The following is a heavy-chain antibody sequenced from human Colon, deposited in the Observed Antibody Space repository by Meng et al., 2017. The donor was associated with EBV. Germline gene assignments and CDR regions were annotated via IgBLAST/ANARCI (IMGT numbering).Heavy chain of an antibody. V-gene: IGHV4-4*02. D-gene: IGHD5-18*01. CDR3: ARWAFIDSYGFDH. J-gene: IGHJ4*02. CDR2: IYHYGGT. Sequence: GPGRGKPVGTLVLTGAGAGGSITERNSWSWVRQPPGKGLEWIGEIYHYGGTNYNPSLKSRVPISVDKSKNQISLKLTSVTAADTAVYYCARWAFIDSYGFDHWGQGTLVTVSS. CDR1: GGSITERNS.